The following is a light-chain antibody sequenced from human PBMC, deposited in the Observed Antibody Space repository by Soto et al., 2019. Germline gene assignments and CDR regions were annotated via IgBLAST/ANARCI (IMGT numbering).Light chain of an antibody. CDR1: QSVLYSSNNKNY. V-gene: IGKV4-1*01. CDR3: QQYDIPPPCT. CDR2: WAS. Sequence: DIVMTQSPDSLAVSLGERATINCKSSQSVLYSSNNKNYLAWYQQKPGQPPKLLIYWASTRESGVPDRFSGSGSGTDFTIXIKGIQGEDVAVSYCQQYDIPPPCTFGQGTKVDIK. J-gene: IGKJ1*01.